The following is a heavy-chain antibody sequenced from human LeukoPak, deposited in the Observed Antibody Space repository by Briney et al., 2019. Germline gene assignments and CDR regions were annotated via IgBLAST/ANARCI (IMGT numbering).Heavy chain of an antibody. Sequence: GGSLRLSCAACGFTFSSYSMNWVRQAPGQGLEWVSVIYSGGNTYYADSVKGRFTISRDNSKNTLYLQMNSLRAEDTAVYYCAREIPGGSAIDYWGQGTLVTVSS. CDR3: AREIPGGSAIDY. CDR1: GFTFSSYS. V-gene: IGHV3-66*01. CDR2: IYSGGNT. D-gene: IGHD3-16*01. J-gene: IGHJ4*02.